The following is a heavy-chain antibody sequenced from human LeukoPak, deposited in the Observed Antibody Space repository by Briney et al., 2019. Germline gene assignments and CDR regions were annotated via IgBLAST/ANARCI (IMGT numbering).Heavy chain of an antibody. D-gene: IGHD1-7*01. CDR1: AFTFDDYA. CDR2: ISWDSGSS. Sequence: GGSLRLSCAASAFTFDDYAMHWVRLPPREGMEWVSRISWDSGSSVYADSVKGRFTISRDNAKHSLYLQMNGLTPDDTALYYCIEDLRLDLKFDTFDMWGQGTMVTVSS. J-gene: IGHJ3*02. V-gene: IGHV3-9*01. CDR3: IEDLRLDLKFDTFDM.